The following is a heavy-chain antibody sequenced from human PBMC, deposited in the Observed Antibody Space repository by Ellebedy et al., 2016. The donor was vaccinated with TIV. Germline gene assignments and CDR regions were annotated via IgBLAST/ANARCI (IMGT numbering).Heavy chain of an antibody. V-gene: IGHV3-11*04. Sequence: GESLKISCAASGFTFSDYYMSWIRQAPGKGLEWVSYISSSGSPIYYADSVKGRFTISRDNAKNSVFLQMNSLRADDTAVYYCARDPTTYLRYGNFDCWGQGTLVTVSS. D-gene: IGHD5-12*01. CDR1: GFTFSDYY. J-gene: IGHJ4*02. CDR3: ARDPTTYLRYGNFDC. CDR2: ISSSGSPI.